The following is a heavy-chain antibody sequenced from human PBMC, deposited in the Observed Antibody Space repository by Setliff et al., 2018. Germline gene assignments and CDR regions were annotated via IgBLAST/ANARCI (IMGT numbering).Heavy chain of an antibody. CDR3: PRGRDFWSGYLVY. V-gene: IGHV1-2*04. D-gene: IGHD3-3*01. CDR2: INPNSGGT. J-gene: IGHJ4*02. Sequence: ASVKVSCKASGYTFTGYYMHWVRQAPGQGLEWMGWINPNSGGTNYAQKFQGWVTMTRDTSISTAYMELSRLRSDDTAVYYCPRGRDFWSGYLVYWGQGTLVTVSS. CDR1: GYTFTGYY.